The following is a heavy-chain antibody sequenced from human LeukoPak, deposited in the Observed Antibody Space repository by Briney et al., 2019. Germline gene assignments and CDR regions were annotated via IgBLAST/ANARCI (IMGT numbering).Heavy chain of an antibody. D-gene: IGHD6-13*01. CDR1: GFTFSSYA. CDR3: ARDCSSWYYYYYGMDV. J-gene: IGHJ6*02. Sequence: GGFLRLSCAASGFTFSSYAMHWVRQAPGKGLEWVAVILYDGSNKYYADSVKGRFTISRDNSKNTLYLQMNSLRAEDTAVYYCARDCSSWYYYYYGMDVWGQGTTVTVSS. V-gene: IGHV3-30*04. CDR2: ILYDGSNK.